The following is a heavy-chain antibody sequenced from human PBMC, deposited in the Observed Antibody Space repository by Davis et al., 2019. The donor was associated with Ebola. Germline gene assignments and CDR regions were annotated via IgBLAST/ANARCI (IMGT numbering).Heavy chain of an antibody. CDR2: INPNSGGT. V-gene: IGHV1-2*06. J-gene: IGHJ4*02. D-gene: IGHD2-2*01. CDR3: ARDPYCSDISCYFDY. CDR1: GFSFTGYY. Sequence: ASVKVSCKASGFSFTGYYMNWVRQAPGQGLEWMGRINPNSGGTNSAQKFQGRVTMTRDTSISTAYMELSRLTSDDTAVYYCARDPYCSDISCYFDYWGQGTLVTVSS.